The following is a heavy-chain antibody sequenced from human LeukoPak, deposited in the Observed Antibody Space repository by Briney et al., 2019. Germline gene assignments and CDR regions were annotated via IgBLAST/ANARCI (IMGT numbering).Heavy chain of an antibody. CDR2: INPSGGST. CDR3: AQAKAIERCSGGSCYPGGIYYGMDV. Sequence: ASVKVSCKASGYTFTSYYMHWVRQAPGQGLEWMGIINPSGGSTSYAQKFQGRVTMTRDTSTSTAYMELSSLRSEDTAVYYCAQAKAIERCSGGSCYPGGIYYGMDVWGQGTTVTVSS. D-gene: IGHD2-15*01. J-gene: IGHJ6*02. CDR1: GYTFTSYY. V-gene: IGHV1-46*01.